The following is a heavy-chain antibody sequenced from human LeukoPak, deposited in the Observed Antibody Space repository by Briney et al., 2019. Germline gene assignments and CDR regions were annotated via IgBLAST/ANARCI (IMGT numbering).Heavy chain of an antibody. V-gene: IGHV3-33*01. D-gene: IGHD3-22*01. CDR1: GLTFSSYG. Sequence: GRSLRLSCAASGLTFSSYGMHWVRQAPGKGLEWVAVIWYDGSNKYYADSVKGRFTISRDNSKNTLYLQMNSLRAEDTAVYYCARDREGYYDSSGYYVPGYFDYWGQGTLVTVSS. J-gene: IGHJ4*02. CDR3: ARDREGYYDSSGYYVPGYFDY. CDR2: IWYDGSNK.